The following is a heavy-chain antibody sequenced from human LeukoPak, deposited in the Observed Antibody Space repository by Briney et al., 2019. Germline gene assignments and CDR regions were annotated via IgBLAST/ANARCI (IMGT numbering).Heavy chain of an antibody. CDR1: GYSFTSHY. Sequence: ASVKVSCKASGYSFTSHYMHWVRQAPGQGLEWLGLINPSGRSTLYAQKFHGRITMTRDMSTTTDYIELSSLTYDDTAVYYCARDNSVGDVAWWFDPWGQGTLVTVSS. CDR2: INPSGRST. CDR3: ARDNSVGDVAWWFDP. D-gene: IGHD1-26*01. V-gene: IGHV1-46*01. J-gene: IGHJ5*02.